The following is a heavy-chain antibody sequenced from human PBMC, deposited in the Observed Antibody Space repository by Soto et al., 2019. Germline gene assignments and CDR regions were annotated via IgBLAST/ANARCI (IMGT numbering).Heavy chain of an antibody. J-gene: IGHJ4*02. CDR2: IIPTFGTA. CDR1: GGTFSSYA. Sequence: SVKVSCKAAGGTFSSYAISWVRQAPGQGLEWMGGIIPTFGTANYAQKFQGRVTITADESTSTAYTELSSLRSEDTAVYYSARLLPTGQWMVAPQWGQGTLVTVSS. CDR3: ARLLPTGQWMVAPQ. D-gene: IGHD6-19*01. V-gene: IGHV1-69*13.